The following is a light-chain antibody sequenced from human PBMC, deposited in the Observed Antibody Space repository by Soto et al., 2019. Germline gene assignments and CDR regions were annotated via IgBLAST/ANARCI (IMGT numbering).Light chain of an antibody. CDR2: DAS. J-gene: IGKJ1*01. CDR3: QQRSNWPPT. CDR1: QSVSSY. Sequence: EIVLTQSPATLSLSPGDIATLSCRASQSVSSYLAWYQQKPGQAPRLLIYDASNRATGIPARFSGSGSGTDCTLTISSLEPEDFAVYYCQQRSNWPPTFGQGTKVDIK. V-gene: IGKV3-11*01.